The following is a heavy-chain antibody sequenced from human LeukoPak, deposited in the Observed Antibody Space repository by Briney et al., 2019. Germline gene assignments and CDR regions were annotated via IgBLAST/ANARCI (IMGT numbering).Heavy chain of an antibody. CDR2: ICYGGSSK. J-gene: IGHJ4*02. CDR3: AKGHSSGWYPSLDY. D-gene: IGHD6-19*01. Sequence: WESLTLSCAASGFTFSNYGMHWVRQAPGKGLEWVAVICYGGSSKYYIDSVKGRCIISRDNSKNTLYLQLNSLRAEDTAVYYCAKGHSSGWYPSLDYWGQGTLVTVSS. CDR1: GFTFSNYG. V-gene: IGHV3-33*06.